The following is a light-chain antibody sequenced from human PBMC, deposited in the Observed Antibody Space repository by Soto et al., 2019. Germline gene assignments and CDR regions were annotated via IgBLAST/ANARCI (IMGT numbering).Light chain of an antibody. CDR1: QRVSGGY. J-gene: IGKJ1*01. Sequence: EIVLTQSPGTLSLPPGERATLSCRASQRVSGGYLAWYQQKPGQAPRLLIYGASSRATGIPDRFSGSGSGTDFTLTISRLEAEDFAVYYCQQYGSSPSTFGQGTKVHIK. CDR3: QQYGSSPST. V-gene: IGKV3-20*01. CDR2: GAS.